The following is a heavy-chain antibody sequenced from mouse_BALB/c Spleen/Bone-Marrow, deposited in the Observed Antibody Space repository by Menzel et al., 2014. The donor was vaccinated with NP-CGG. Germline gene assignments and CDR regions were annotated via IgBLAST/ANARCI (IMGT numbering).Heavy chain of an antibody. Sequence: LVESGAELVRPGSSVKISCKASGYAFSNYWMNWVKQRPGQGLEWIGQIYPGDGDTNYNGKFKGKATLTADKSSSTAYMQLSSLTSEDSAVYFCARRDGSTHYYAMDYWGQGTSVTVSS. J-gene: IGHJ4*01. CDR1: GYAFSNYW. CDR2: IYPGDGDT. D-gene: IGHD1-1*01. V-gene: IGHV1-80*01. CDR3: ARRDGSTHYYAMDY.